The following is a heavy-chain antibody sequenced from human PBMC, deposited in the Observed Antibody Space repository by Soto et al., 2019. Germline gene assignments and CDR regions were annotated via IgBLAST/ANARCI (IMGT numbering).Heavy chain of an antibody. J-gene: IGHJ5*02. CDR2: INHSGST. V-gene: IGHV4-34*01. D-gene: IGHD3-10*01. CDR1: GGSFSGYY. Sequence: KPSETLSLTCAVYGGSFSGYYWSWIRQPPGKGLEWIGEINHSGSTNYNPSLKSRVTISVDTSKNQFSLKLSSVTAADTAVYYCARAGITMVRGVTKINWFDPWGQGTLVTVSS. CDR3: ARAGITMVRGVTKINWFDP.